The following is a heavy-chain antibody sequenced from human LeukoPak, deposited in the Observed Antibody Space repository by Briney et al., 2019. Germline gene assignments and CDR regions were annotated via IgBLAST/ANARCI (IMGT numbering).Heavy chain of an antibody. D-gene: IGHD6-13*01. J-gene: IGHJ4*02. Sequence: PGGSLRLSCAASGFTFSSYAMSWVRQAPGKGLEWVAFIRYDGSNKYYADSVKGRFTISRDNSKNTLYLQMNSLRAEDTAVYYCAKDWDSYSSIVGYWGQGTLVTVSS. V-gene: IGHV3-30*02. CDR2: IRYDGSNK. CDR1: GFTFSSYA. CDR3: AKDWDSYSSIVGY.